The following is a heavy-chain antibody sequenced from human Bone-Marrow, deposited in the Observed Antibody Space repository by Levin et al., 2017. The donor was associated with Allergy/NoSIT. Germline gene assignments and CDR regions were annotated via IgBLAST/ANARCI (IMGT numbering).Heavy chain of an antibody. CDR1: GFTFSSYS. J-gene: IGHJ4*02. CDR3: ARDPYCGGDCYSVPDY. V-gene: IGHV3-21*01. Sequence: ASVKVSCAASGFTFSSYSMNWVRQAPGKGLEWVSSISSSSSYIYYADSVKGRFTISRDNAKNSLYLQMNSLRAEDTAVYYCARDPYCGGDCYSVPDYWGQGTLVTVSS. CDR2: ISSSSSYI. D-gene: IGHD2-21*02.